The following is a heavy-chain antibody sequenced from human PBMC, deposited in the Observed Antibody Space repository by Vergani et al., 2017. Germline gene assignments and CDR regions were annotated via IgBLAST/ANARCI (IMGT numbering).Heavy chain of an antibody. J-gene: IGHJ4*02. CDR2: IIPIFGTA. D-gene: IGHD2-15*01. Sequence: QVQLVQSGSEVKKPGASVKVSCRASGYTFTNYALNWVRQAPGQGLEWMGGIIPIFGTANYAQKFQGRVTITADESTSTAYMELSSLRSEDTAVYYCARATCSGGSCYRGFEYWGQGSLVTVSS. V-gene: IGHV1-69*01. CDR3: ARATCSGGSCYRGFEY. CDR1: GYTFTNYA.